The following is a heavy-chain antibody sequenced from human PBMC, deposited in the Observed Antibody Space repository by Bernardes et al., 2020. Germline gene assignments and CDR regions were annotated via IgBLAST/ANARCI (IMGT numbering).Heavy chain of an antibody. CDR3: ARDFHAAGYAYYSDY. D-gene: IGHD3-16*01. CDR2: IKGDGSDK. V-gene: IGHV3-7*03. J-gene: IGHJ4*02. Sequence: VGSLRRSCVASGFIFSDYWISWVRQAPGKGLEWVANIKGDGSDKFYADSVKGRFTISRDNAKSSLYLQMSSLRAEDTAVYYCARDFHAAGYAYYSDYWGQGTLVTVSS. CDR1: GFIFSDYW.